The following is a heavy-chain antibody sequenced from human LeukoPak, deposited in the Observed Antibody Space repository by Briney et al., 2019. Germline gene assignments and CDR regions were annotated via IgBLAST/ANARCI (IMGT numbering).Heavy chain of an antibody. CDR1: GGSFSGYY. CDR2: IYHSGST. CDR3: ARDPRTGIDY. D-gene: IGHD1-1*01. J-gene: IGHJ4*02. Sequence: SETLSLTCAVYGGSFSGYYWGWIRQPPGKGLEWIGEIYHSGSTNYNPSLKSRVTISVDKSKNQFSLKLSSVTAADTAVYYCARDPRTGIDYWGQGTLVTVSS. V-gene: IGHV4-34*01.